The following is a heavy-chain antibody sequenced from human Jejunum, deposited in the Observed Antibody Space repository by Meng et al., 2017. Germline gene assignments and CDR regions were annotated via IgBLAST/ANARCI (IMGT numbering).Heavy chain of an antibody. CDR3: IQRRGGNYYNAFDI. J-gene: IGHJ3*02. D-gene: IGHD1-26*01. CDR2: IYWNDDN. V-gene: IGHV2-5*01. Sequence: SGPTLVKPTQTLTLTCTFSGFSALSPRTSGVGLGWVRQSPGEALEWLAPIYWNDDNRYNPSLKSRLTITKDTSKNQVVHTMTNMDPVDTATYFCIQRRGGNYYNAFDIWGQGTMVTVSS. CDR1: GFSALSPRTSGVG.